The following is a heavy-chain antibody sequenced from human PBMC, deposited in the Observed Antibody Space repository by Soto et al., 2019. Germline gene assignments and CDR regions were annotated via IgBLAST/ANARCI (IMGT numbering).Heavy chain of an antibody. CDR2: ISYDGSNK. D-gene: IGHD3-22*01. V-gene: IGHV3-30*04. CDR3: AKDTYYHDSSGYYVFDY. CDR1: GFTFSIYA. J-gene: IGHJ4*02. Sequence: GGSLRLSCASSGFTFSIYAMHWVRQAPGKGLEWVALISYDGSNKHYADSVKGRFTISRDNSENMVSLQMNSLRAEDTAVYYCAKDTYYHDSSGYYVFDYWGQGTLVTVSS.